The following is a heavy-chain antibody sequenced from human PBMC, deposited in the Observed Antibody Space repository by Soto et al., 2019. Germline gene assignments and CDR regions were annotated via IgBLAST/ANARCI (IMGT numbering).Heavy chain of an antibody. D-gene: IGHD6-13*01. V-gene: IGHV3-48*03. CDR3: ARPIAGYSSSWYYYMDV. J-gene: IGHJ6*03. Sequence: GGSLRLSCAASGFTFSSYEMNWVRQATGKGLEWVSYISSSGSTIYYADSVKGRFTISRDNAKNSLYLQMNSLRAEDTAVYYCARPIAGYSSSWYYYMDVWGKGTTVTVSS. CDR1: GFTFSSYE. CDR2: ISSSGSTI.